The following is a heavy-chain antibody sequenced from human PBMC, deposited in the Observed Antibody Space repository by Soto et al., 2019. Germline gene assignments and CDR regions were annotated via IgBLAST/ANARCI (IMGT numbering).Heavy chain of an antibody. J-gene: IGHJ2*01. CDR2: TYYRSKLYN. CDR1: GDSVSSNSSA. V-gene: IGHV6-1*01. CDR3: ARDAAAAGSDWYFDL. Sequence: SQTLSLPCAISGDSVSSNSSACNWIRQSPSRGLEWLGRTYYRSKLYNDYAVSVKSRITINPDTSKNQFSLQLNSVTPEDTAVYYCARDAAAAGSDWYFDLWGRGTLVTVSS. D-gene: IGHD6-13*01.